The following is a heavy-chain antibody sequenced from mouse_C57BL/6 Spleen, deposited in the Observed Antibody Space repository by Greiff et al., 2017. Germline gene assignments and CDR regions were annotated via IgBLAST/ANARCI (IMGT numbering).Heavy chain of an antibody. J-gene: IGHJ4*01. V-gene: IGHV5-9-1*02. CDR3: TRDPLLWHYYAMDY. Sequence: EVKLVESGEGLVKPGGSLKLSCAASGFTFSSYAMSWVRQTPEKRLEWVAYISSGGDYIYYADTVKGRFTISRDNARNTLYLQMSSLKSEDTAMYYCTRDPLLWHYYAMDYWGQGTSVTVSS. CDR1: GFTFSSYA. D-gene: IGHD2-10*01. CDR2: ISSGGDYI.